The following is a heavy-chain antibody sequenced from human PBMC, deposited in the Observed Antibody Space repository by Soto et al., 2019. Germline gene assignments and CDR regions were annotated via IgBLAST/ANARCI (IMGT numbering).Heavy chain of an antibody. CDR2: IRSKANSYAT. Sequence: GGSLRVSWAASGFTFSGSAMHWVLQASGKGLEWVGRIRSKANSYATAYAASVKGRFTISRDDSKNTAYLQMNSLKTEDTAVYYCTTDYGDYLTAFDYWGQGTLVTVSS. CDR3: TTDYGDYLTAFDY. D-gene: IGHD4-17*01. V-gene: IGHV3-73*01. J-gene: IGHJ4*02. CDR1: GFTFSGSA.